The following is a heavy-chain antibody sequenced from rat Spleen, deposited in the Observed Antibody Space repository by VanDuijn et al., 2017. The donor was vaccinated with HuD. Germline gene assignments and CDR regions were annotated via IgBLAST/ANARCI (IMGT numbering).Heavy chain of an antibody. CDR2: ISYDDRST. D-gene: IGHD3-1*01. J-gene: IGHJ2*01. V-gene: IGHV5-29*01. CDR1: GFTFSDFY. CDR3: ARSRTLRGYYFDY. Sequence: EVQLVESDGGLVQPGRSLKLSCAASGFTFSDFYMAWVRQAPTKGLEWVATISYDDRSTYYRDSVKGRFTISRDNTKNTLYLQMDNLRSEDTATYYCARSRTLRGYYFDYWGQGVMVTVSS.